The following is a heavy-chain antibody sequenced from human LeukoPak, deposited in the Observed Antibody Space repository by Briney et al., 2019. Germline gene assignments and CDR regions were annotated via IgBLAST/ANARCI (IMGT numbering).Heavy chain of an antibody. CDR1: GGSFSGYY. CDR3: ASSSGYFPFDY. J-gene: IGHJ4*02. D-gene: IGHD3-22*01. CDR2: INHSGST. Sequence: SETLSLTCAVYGGSFSGYYWSWIRQPPGKGLEWIGEINHSGSTNYNPSLKSRVTISVDTSKNQFSLKLSSVTAADTAVYYCASSSGYFPFDYWGQGTLVTISS. V-gene: IGHV4-34*01.